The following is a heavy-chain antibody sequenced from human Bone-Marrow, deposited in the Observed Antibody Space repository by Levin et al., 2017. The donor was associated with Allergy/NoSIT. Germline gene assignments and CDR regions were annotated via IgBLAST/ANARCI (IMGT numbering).Heavy chain of an antibody. CDR3: ARGTAPRPGY. V-gene: IGHV4-59*01. Sequence: SETLSLTCSVSGASITDYYWSWVRQTPVKGLEWVGYIHHNGNTNSHPTLKSRLTMSLDTTMNQVSLKLRSVTAADSAIYYCARGTAPRPGYWGQGILVTVSS. J-gene: IGHJ4*02. D-gene: IGHD6-6*01. CDR1: GASITDYY. CDR2: IHHNGNT.